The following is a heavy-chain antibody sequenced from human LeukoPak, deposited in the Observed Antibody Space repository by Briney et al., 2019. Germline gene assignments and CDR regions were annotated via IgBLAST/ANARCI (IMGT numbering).Heavy chain of an antibody. CDR3: ARRHNVGFDY. Sequence: PSETLSLTCAVYGGSFSGYYWSWIRQPPGKGLEWIGEINHSGSTNYNPSLKSRVTISVDTSKNQFSLKLSSVTAADTAVYHCARRHNVGFDYWGQGTLVTVSS. CDR2: INHSGST. V-gene: IGHV4-34*01. CDR1: GGSFSGYY. J-gene: IGHJ4*02. D-gene: IGHD1-14*01.